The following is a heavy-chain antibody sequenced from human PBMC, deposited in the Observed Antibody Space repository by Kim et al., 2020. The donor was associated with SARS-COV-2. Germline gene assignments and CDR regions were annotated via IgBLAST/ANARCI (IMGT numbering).Heavy chain of an antibody. CDR3: AREPDDYGDSYFDY. Sequence: ASVKVSCKASGYTFTSYAMHWVRQAPGQRLEWMGWINAGNGNTKYSQKFQGRVTITRDTSASTAYMELSSLRSEDTAVYYCAREPDDYGDSYFDYWGQGTLVTVSS. V-gene: IGHV1-3*01. D-gene: IGHD4-17*01. J-gene: IGHJ4*02. CDR2: INAGNGNT. CDR1: GYTFTSYA.